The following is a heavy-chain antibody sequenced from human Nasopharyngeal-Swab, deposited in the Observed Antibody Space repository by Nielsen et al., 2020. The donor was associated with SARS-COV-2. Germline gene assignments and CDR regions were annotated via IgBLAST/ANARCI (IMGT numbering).Heavy chain of an antibody. Sequence: GESLKISCAASGFTFSSYGMHWVRQAPGKGLEWVAVIWYDGSTKYYADSVKGRFTISRDNSKNTLYLQMNSLRAEDTAVYYCARDLDSGSSDYWGQGTLVTVSS. J-gene: IGHJ4*02. V-gene: IGHV3-33*01. CDR3: ARDLDSGSSDY. D-gene: IGHD1-26*01. CDR2: IWYDGSTK. CDR1: GFTFSSYG.